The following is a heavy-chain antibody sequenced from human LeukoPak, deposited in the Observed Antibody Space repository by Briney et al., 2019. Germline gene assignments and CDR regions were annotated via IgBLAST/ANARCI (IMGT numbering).Heavy chain of an antibody. CDR3: ASRYCSGGSCYADAFDI. Sequence: ASVKVSCKASGHTFTSYYIHWVRQAPGQGLEWMGIINPSGGSTSYAQKFQGRVTMTRDTSTSTVYMELSSLRSEDTAVYYCASRYCSGGSCYADAFDIWGQGTMVTVSS. CDR2: INPSGGST. CDR1: GHTFTSYY. J-gene: IGHJ3*02. D-gene: IGHD2-15*01. V-gene: IGHV1-46*01.